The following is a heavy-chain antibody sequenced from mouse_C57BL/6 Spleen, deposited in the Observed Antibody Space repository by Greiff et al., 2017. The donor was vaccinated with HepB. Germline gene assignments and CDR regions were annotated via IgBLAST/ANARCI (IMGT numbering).Heavy chain of an antibody. CDR3: AREDGNPWFAY. CDR1: GYTFTSYW. D-gene: IGHD2-1*01. V-gene: IGHV1-64*01. Sequence: QVQLQQPGAELVKPGASVKLSCKASGYTFTSYWMHWVKQRPGQGLEWIGMIHPNSGSTNYNEKFKSKATLTVDKSSSTAYMQLSSLTSEDSAVYYCAREDGNPWFAYWGQGTLVTVSA. J-gene: IGHJ3*01. CDR2: IHPNSGST.